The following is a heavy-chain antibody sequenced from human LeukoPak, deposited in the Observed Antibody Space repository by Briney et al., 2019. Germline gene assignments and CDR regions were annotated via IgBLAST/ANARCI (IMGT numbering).Heavy chain of an antibody. D-gene: IGHD3-9*01. CDR3: AKNDIGYYFDY. V-gene: IGHV3-23*01. CDR1: GFTFSSYA. J-gene: IGHJ4*02. CDR2: ISETGGSK. Sequence: GGSLRLSCAGSGFTFSSYAMSWVRQAPGKGLEWVSGISETGGSKHYADSVKGRFTISRDNSKNTLYLQMNSLRAEDTAIYYCAKNDIGYYFDYGGQGTLVTVSS.